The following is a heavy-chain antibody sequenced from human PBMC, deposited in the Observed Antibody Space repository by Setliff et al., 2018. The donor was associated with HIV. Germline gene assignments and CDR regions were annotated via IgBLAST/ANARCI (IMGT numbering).Heavy chain of an antibody. CDR2: IYWDDDT. V-gene: IGHV2-5*02. CDR3: VHVSYYREVYFDA. Sequence: KSGPTLVNPTQTLTLTCTFSAFSLTSTRVAVGWIRQPPGKALEWLALIYWDDDTRYNPSLKNRLTITKDTSRNQVDLTVSNMDPVDTATYFCVHVSYYREVYFDAWGQGILVTVSS. D-gene: IGHD3-10*01. J-gene: IGHJ4*01. CDR1: AFSLTSTRVA.